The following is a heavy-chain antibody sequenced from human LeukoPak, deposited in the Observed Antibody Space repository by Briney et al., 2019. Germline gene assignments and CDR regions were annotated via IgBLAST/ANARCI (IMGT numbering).Heavy chain of an antibody. CDR3: ARLCSSTSCYPHYYYGMDG. J-gene: IGHJ6*04. V-gene: IGHV1-18*04. Sequence: ASVKVSCKASGYTFTSYGISWVRQAPGQGLEWMGWISAYNGNTNYAQKLQGRVTMTTDTSTSTAYMELRSLRSDDTAVYYCARLCSSTSCYPHYYYGMDGWGKGTTVTVSS. CDR2: ISAYNGNT. CDR1: GYTFTSYG. D-gene: IGHD2-2*01.